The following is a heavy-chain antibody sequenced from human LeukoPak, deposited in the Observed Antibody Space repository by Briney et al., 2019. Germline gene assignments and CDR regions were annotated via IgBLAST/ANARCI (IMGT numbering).Heavy chain of an antibody. CDR2: ISAYNGNT. CDR3: ARGRSVAAREGIDC. D-gene: IGHD6-6*01. Sequence: ASVKVSCKASSYTFTSYGISWVRQAPGQGLEWMGWISAYNGNTNYAQKLQGRVTMTTDTSTSTAYMELRSLRSDDTAVYYCARGRSVAAREGIDCWGQGTLVAVSS. CDR1: SYTFTSYG. J-gene: IGHJ4*02. V-gene: IGHV1-18*01.